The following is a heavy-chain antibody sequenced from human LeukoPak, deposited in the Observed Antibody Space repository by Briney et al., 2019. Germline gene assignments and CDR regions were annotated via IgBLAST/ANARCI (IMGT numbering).Heavy chain of an antibody. D-gene: IGHD3-22*01. V-gene: IGHV3-74*01. J-gene: IGHJ4*02. Sequence: PGGSLRLSCAASEFTFSSYWMHWVRQAPGKGLVWVSRINSDGSSTSYADSVKGRFTISRDNAKNSLYLQMNSLRAEDTAVYYCARDLYDSSITCDYWGQGTLVTVSS. CDR2: INSDGSST. CDR3: ARDLYDSSITCDY. CDR1: EFTFSSYW.